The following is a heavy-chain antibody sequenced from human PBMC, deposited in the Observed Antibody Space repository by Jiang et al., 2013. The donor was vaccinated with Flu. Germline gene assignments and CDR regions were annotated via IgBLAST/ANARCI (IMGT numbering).Heavy chain of an antibody. V-gene: IGHV3-30*02. J-gene: IGHJ4*02. CDR3: AKAQLDY. CDR2: IRYDGSNK. Sequence: KGLEWVAFIRYDGSNKYYADSVKGRFTISRDNSKNTLYLQMNSLRAEDTAVYYCAKAQLDYWGQGTLVTVSS.